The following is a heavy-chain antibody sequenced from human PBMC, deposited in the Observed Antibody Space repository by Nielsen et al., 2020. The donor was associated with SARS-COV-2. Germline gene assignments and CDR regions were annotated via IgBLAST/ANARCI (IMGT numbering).Heavy chain of an antibody. CDR2: ISYDGSNK. V-gene: IGHV3-30*14. D-gene: IGHD3-3*01. Sequence: GGSLRLSCAASGFTFSSYAMHWVRQAPGKGLEWVAVISYDGSNKYYADSVKGRFTISRDNSKNTLYLQMNSLRAEDTAVYYCARALGDFWSGYFNWYFDLWGRGTLVTVSS. CDR3: ARALGDFWSGYFNWYFDL. J-gene: IGHJ2*01. CDR1: GFTFSSYA.